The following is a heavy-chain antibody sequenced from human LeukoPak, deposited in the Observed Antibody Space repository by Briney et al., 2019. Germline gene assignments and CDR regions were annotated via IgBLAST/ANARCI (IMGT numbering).Heavy chain of an antibody. J-gene: IGHJ6*03. CDR1: GGSISSGSYY. Sequence: PSETLSLTCTVSGGSISSGSYYWSWIRQPAGKGLEWIGRVYTSGSTNYNLSLRSRVTISVDTSKNQFSLKLSSVTAADTAVYYCARGASSSSAIGYYYYYMDVWGKGTTVTVSS. V-gene: IGHV4-61*02. D-gene: IGHD6-6*01. CDR2: VYTSGST. CDR3: ARGASSSSAIGYYYYYMDV.